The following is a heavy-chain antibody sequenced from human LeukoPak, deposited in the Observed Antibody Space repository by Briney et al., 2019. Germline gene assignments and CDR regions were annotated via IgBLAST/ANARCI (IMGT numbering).Heavy chain of an antibody. CDR1: GGTFSSYA. CDR2: IIPILGIA. V-gene: IGHV1-69*04. D-gene: IGHD2-2*01. J-gene: IGHJ4*02. Sequence: SVKVSCKASGGTFSSYAISWVRQAPGQGLEWMGRIIPILGIANYAQKFQGRVTITADKSTSTAYMELSSLRSEDTAMYYCARGPLYCSSGSYYPDFDYWGQGTLVTVSS. CDR3: ARGPLYCSSGSYYPDFDY.